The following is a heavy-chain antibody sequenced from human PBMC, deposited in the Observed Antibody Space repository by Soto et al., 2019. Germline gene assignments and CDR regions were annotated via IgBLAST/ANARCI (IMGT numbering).Heavy chain of an antibody. CDR3: ARDHTGWEGSGMKEWFDP. D-gene: IGHD3-10*01. CDR1: GGTFSSYA. CDR2: IIPIFGTA. J-gene: IGHJ5*02. V-gene: IGHV1-69*01. Sequence: QVQLVQSGAEVKKPGSSVKVSCKASGGTFSSYAISWVRQAPGQGLEWMGGIIPIFGTANYAQKFQGRVTITADESTSTAYMELSSLRSEDTAVYYCARDHTGWEGSGMKEWFDPWGQGTLVTVSS.